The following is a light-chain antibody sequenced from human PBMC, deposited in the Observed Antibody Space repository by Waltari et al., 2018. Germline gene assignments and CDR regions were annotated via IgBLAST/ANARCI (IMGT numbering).Light chain of an antibody. CDR2: WAS. CDR3: QQYFTTPS. CDR1: QSLLYRPSNRNY. V-gene: IGKV4-1*01. J-gene: IGKJ5*01. Sequence: DIVMTQSPDSLAVSLGERATINCKSSQSLLYRPSNRNYLAWYQQRPGQSPKLLIYWASTRESGVPDRFSGSGSRTDFTLTISSLQAEDVAIYYCQQYFTTPSFGQGTRLEIK.